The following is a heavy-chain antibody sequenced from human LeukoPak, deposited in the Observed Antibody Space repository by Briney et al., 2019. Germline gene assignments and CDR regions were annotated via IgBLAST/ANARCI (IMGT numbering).Heavy chain of an antibody. V-gene: IGHV3-23*01. Sequence: GGSLRLSCAASGFTFSRYSMNWVRQAPGKGLEWVSSISGSGGSTYYADSVKGRSTISRDNSKNTLYLRMNSLRAEDTAVYYCAKDLRLYCYETSGYSDYWGQGTLVTVSS. CDR2: ISGSGGST. CDR3: AKDLRLYCYETSGYSDY. J-gene: IGHJ4*02. D-gene: IGHD3-22*01. CDR1: GFTFSRYS.